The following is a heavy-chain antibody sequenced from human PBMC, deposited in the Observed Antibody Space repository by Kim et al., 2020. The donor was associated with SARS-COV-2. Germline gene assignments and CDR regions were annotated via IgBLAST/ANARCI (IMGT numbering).Heavy chain of an antibody. CDR1: GFTFSNAW. Sequence: GGSLRLSCAASGFTFSNAWMSWVRQAPGKGLEWVGRIKSKTDGGTTDYAAPVKGRFTISRDDSKNTLYLQMNSLKTEDTAVYYCTTHIVVVPAAIRGGVDYWGQGTLVTVSS. D-gene: IGHD2-2*02. J-gene: IGHJ4*02. CDR2: IKSKTDGGTT. CDR3: TTHIVVVPAAIRGGVDY. V-gene: IGHV3-15*01.